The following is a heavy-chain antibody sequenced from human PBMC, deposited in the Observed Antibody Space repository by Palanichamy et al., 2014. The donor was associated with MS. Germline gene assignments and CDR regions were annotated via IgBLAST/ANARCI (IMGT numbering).Heavy chain of an antibody. J-gene: IGHJ4*02. Sequence: QLQLQESGPGLVKPSETLSLTCTVSGGSISSSSYYWGWIRQPPGKGLEWIGSIYYSGSTYYNPSLKSRVTISVDTPKNQFSLKLSSVTAADTAVYYCARVCPDSSGFTYYFDYWGQGTLVTVSS. CDR3: ARVCPDSSGFTYYFDY. V-gene: IGHV4-39*01. CDR2: IYYSGST. CDR1: GGSISSSSYY. D-gene: IGHD3-22*01.